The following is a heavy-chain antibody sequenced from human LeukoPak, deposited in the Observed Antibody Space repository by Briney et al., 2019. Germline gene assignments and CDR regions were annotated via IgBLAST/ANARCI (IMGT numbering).Heavy chain of an antibody. V-gene: IGHV3-30*01. CDR2: ISYGGSNK. Sequence: GGSLRLSCAASGFTFSDYSLHWVRQAPGKGLEWVGVISYGGSNKYYADSVKGRFPIYRDNSKKTLHLQMNSLRAEDPAVYYCAKGRGFDVYCRAGSCSTFDPWGQGTLVTVSS. D-gene: IGHD2-15*01. J-gene: IGHJ5*02. CDR1: GFTFSDYS. CDR3: AKGRGFDVYCRAGSCSTFDP.